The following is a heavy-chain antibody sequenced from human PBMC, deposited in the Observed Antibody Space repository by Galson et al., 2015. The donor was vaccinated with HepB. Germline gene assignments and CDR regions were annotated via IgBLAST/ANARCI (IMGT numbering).Heavy chain of an antibody. CDR3: ASDYDILTGYYRPPLPFDY. Sequence: SLRLSCAASGFTFSSYSMNWVRQAPGKGLEWVSSISSSSSYIYYADSVKGRFTISRDNAKNSLYLQMNSLRAEDTAVYYCASDYDILTGYYRPPLPFDYWVQGTLVTVSS. CDR2: ISSSSSYI. D-gene: IGHD3-9*01. V-gene: IGHV3-21*01. J-gene: IGHJ4*02. CDR1: GFTFSSYS.